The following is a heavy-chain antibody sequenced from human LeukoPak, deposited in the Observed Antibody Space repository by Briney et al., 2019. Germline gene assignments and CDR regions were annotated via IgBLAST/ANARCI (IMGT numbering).Heavy chain of an antibody. CDR3: AKNGIDSGWYESFDH. CDR1: GFTFSSSA. J-gene: IGHJ4*02. Sequence: GGSPRLSCAASGFTFSSSAMSWVRQAPGKGLEWVSTINGGGEGTHYADSVMGRFTVSRDNSKNTLYLQMTSLRAGDTATYYCAKNGIDSGWYESFDHWGQGTLVTVSS. D-gene: IGHD6-19*01. CDR2: INGGGEGT. V-gene: IGHV3-23*01.